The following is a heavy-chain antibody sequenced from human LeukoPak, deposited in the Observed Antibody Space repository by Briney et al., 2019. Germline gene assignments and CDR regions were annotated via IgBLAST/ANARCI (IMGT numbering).Heavy chain of an antibody. J-gene: IGHJ4*02. CDR2: INSDGSSR. CDR1: GFTFSSYW. Sequence: SGGSLRLSCAASGFTFSSYWMHWVRQAPGKGLVWVSLINSDGSSRNYADSVTGRFTISRDNAKNTLYLQMNSLRVEDTAVYYCAREDYSGYDFYDYWGQGSLVTVSS. D-gene: IGHD5-12*01. CDR3: AREDYSGYDFYDY. V-gene: IGHV3-74*01.